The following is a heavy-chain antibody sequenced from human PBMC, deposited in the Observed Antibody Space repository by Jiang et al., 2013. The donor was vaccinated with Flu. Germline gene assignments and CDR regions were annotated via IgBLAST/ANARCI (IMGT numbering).Heavy chain of an antibody. CDR2: ISYDGSNK. V-gene: IGHV3-30-3*01. Sequence: SGFTFSSYAMHWVRQAPGKGLEWVAVISYDGSNKYYADSVKGRFTISRDNSKNTLYLQMNSLRAEDTAVYYCARLFLLTVAGTTRTDYWGQGTLVTVSS. CDR1: GFTFSSYA. CDR3: ARLFLLTVAGTTRTDY. D-gene: IGHD6-19*01. J-gene: IGHJ4*02.